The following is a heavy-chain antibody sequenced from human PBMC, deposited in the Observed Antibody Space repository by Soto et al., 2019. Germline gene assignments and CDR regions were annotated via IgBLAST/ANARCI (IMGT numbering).Heavy chain of an antibody. Sequence: QVQLVESGGGVVQPGRSLRLSCAASGFTFSSYAMHWVRQAPGKGLEWVAVISYDGSNKYYADSVKGRFTISRDNSKKTLYLQMNSLRAEDTAVYYCASPEVGATTRGTYDAFDIWGQGTMVTVSS. CDR1: GFTFSSYA. J-gene: IGHJ3*02. CDR2: ISYDGSNK. CDR3: ASPEVGATTRGTYDAFDI. D-gene: IGHD1-26*01. V-gene: IGHV3-30-3*01.